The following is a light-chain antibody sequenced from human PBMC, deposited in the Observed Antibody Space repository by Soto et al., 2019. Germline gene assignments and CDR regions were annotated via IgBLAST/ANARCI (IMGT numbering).Light chain of an antibody. Sequence: DIQMTQSPSTLSASVGDRVTITCRASQSISSWLAWYQQKPGKAPKLLIYKASSLESGVPSRFSGSGSGTEFTLTISSLQPDDFATYYYQQYNSLLTFGGGTKVDIK. V-gene: IGKV1-5*03. CDR3: QQYNSLLT. J-gene: IGKJ4*01. CDR2: KAS. CDR1: QSISSW.